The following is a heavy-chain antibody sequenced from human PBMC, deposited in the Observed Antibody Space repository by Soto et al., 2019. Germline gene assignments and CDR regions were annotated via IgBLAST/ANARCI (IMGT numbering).Heavy chain of an antibody. D-gene: IGHD1-1*01. CDR3: ARGNMDV. V-gene: IGHV3-30-3*01. CDR1: GFTFNLFT. Sequence: QVQLVESGGGVVQPGRSLRLSCAASGFTFNLFTFHWIREAPGRGLEWVAVVSHIGDNKYYADSVKGRFTISRDNAKNTLYLQMNSLRPEGTALYYCARGNMDVWGRGTTVTVSS. CDR2: VSHIGDNK. J-gene: IGHJ6*02.